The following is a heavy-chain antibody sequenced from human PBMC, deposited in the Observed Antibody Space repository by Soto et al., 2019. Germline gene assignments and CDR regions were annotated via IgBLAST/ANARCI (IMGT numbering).Heavy chain of an antibody. CDR3: ASRHSSPFFDY. Sequence: QVQLQETGPGLVKPSQTLSLTCTVSGGSISSGDYYWIWIRQPPGKRLEWIGSIYYSGSTYYNPSLKSRVTTSVDTSKHQFSLKLNSVTAADTAVYYCASRHSSPFFDYWGQGTLVTVSS. CDR2: IYYSGST. CDR1: GGSISSGDYY. V-gene: IGHV4-30-4*01. D-gene: IGHD6-13*01. J-gene: IGHJ4*02.